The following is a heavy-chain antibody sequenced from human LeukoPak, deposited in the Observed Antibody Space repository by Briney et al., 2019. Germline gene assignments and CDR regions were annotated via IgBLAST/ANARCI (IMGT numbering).Heavy chain of an antibody. J-gene: IGHJ5*02. Sequence: QAGGSLRLSCAVSGFTVSSNYMSWVRQAPGKVLEWVSVIYSGGSTYYADSVKGRFTISRDNSKNTLYLQMNSLRAEDTAVYYCAREVLMVRGVIIVSSWFDPWGQGTLVTVSS. D-gene: IGHD3-10*01. CDR1: GFTVSSNY. V-gene: IGHV3-66*01. CDR2: IYSGGST. CDR3: AREVLMVRGVIIVSSWFDP.